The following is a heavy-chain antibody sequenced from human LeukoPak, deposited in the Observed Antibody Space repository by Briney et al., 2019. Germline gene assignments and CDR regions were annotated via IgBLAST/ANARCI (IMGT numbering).Heavy chain of an antibody. Sequence: PSETLSLTCAVYGGSFSGYYWSWIRQPPGKGLEWIGEINHSGSTNYNPSLKSRVTISVDTSKNQFSLKLSSVTAADTAVYYCASLIVVVPAARGPGMDVWGQGTTVTVSS. V-gene: IGHV4-34*01. CDR2: INHSGST. D-gene: IGHD2-2*01. J-gene: IGHJ6*02. CDR1: GGSFSGYY. CDR3: ASLIVVVPAARGPGMDV.